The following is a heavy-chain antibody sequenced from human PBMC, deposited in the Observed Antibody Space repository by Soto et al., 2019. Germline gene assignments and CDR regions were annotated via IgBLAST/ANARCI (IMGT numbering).Heavy chain of an antibody. D-gene: IGHD3-10*01. CDR2: ISSSGSTI. Sequence: GGSLRHPCAASGFTFSDYYMSCIRQAPGQGLEWVSYISSSGSTIYYADSVKGRFTISRDNAKNSLYLQMNSLRAEDTAVYYCARDPSPTYYYGSGRLFDYWAREPWSPSPQ. CDR3: ARDPSPTYYYGSGRLFDY. J-gene: IGHJ4*02. V-gene: IGHV3-11*01. CDR1: GFTFSDYY.